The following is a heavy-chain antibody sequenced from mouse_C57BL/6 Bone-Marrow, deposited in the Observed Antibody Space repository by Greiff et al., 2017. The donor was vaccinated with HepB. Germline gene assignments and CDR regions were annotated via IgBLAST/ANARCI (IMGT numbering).Heavy chain of an antibody. J-gene: IGHJ2*01. CDR2: ISDGGSYT. CDR3: AREGPDY. CDR1: GFTFSSYA. V-gene: IGHV5-4*01. Sequence: VQLQQSGGGLVKPGGSLKLSCAASGFTFSSYAMSWVRQTPEKRLEWVATISDGGSYTYYPDNVKGRFTISRDNAKNNLYLQMSHLKSEDTAMYYCAREGPDYWGQGTTLTVSS.